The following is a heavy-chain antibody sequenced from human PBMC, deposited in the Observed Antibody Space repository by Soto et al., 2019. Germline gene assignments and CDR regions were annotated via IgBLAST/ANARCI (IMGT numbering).Heavy chain of an antibody. D-gene: IGHD3-22*01. Sequence: QVQLVESGGGVVQPGRSLRLSCAASGFTFSSYAMHWVRQAPGKGLEWVAVISYDGSNKYYADSVKGRFTISRDNSKNTLYLQMNSLRAEYTAVYYCARDPSPITMIVVVITLGYFDYWGQGTLVTVSS. CDR2: ISYDGSNK. V-gene: IGHV3-30-3*01. J-gene: IGHJ4*02. CDR1: GFTFSSYA. CDR3: ARDPSPITMIVVVITLGYFDY.